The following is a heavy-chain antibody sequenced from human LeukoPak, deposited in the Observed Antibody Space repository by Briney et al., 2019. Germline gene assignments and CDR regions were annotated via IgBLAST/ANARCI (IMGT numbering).Heavy chain of an antibody. D-gene: IGHD1-14*01. J-gene: IGHJ6*02. CDR2: INHSGST. Sequence: SETLSLTCAVYGGSFSGYYWSWIRQPPGKGLEWIGEINHSGSTNYNPSLKSRVTISVDTSKNQFSLKLSSVTAADTAVYYCARGNPKYGMDVWGQGTTVTVSS. CDR1: GGSFSGYY. CDR3: ARGNPKYGMDV. V-gene: IGHV4-34*01.